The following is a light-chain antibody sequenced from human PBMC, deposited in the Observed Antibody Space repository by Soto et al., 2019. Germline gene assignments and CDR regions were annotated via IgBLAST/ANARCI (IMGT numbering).Light chain of an antibody. CDR3: QQYGCSPRT. CDR1: QSVGGTF. V-gene: IGKV3-20*01. J-gene: IGKJ1*01. CDR2: GAS. Sequence: EIVLTQSPGTLSLSPGEGATLSCRASQSVGGTFLAWYQQKGGQAPRLLIHGASNRATGIPDRFSGSGSGTDFTLTIIRLEPEDFAVYYCQQYGCSPRTFGQETKVEVK.